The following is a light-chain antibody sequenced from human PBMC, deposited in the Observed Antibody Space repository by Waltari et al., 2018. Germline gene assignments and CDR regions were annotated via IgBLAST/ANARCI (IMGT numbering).Light chain of an antibody. CDR1: ESVKSN. CDR3: HQYNTLPLT. CDR2: KAS. V-gene: IGKV1-5*03. Sequence: DVQLIHSPSTLSASVGDRVTITCRASESVKSNLAWYQHQPGKAPKVLVHKASRLESGVASRFSGSGYGTEFTLTISSLEPDDFATYYCHQYNTLPLTFGGGTKVEIK. J-gene: IGKJ4*01.